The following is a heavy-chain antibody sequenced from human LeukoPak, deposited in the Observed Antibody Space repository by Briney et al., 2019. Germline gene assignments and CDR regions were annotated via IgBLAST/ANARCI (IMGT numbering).Heavy chain of an antibody. J-gene: IGHJ4*02. V-gene: IGHV4-59*01. CDR2: IYYTGST. CDR3: AREDSSGYYDY. D-gene: IGHD3-22*01. Sequence: PSETLSLTCTVSGGSISNYYWSWMRQPPGKGLEWIGYIYYTGSTNYNPSLKSRVTMSVDTSKNQFSLKLSSVTAADTAVYYRAREDSSGYYDYWGQGTLVTVSS. CDR1: GGSISNYY.